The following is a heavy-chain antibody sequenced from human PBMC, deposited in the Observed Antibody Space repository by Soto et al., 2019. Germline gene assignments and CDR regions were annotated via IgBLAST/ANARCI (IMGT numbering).Heavy chain of an antibody. CDR3: ATDPHAYVFLTGYSYYFDH. V-gene: IGHV1-18*04. CDR1: GYTFTSYG. D-gene: IGHD3-9*01. J-gene: IGHJ4*02. CDR2: ISPYNGNR. Sequence: QVQLVQSGAEVKKPGASVKVSCKASGYTFTSYGISWVRQAPGQGLEWMGWISPYNGNRNYAQELQGRVTMTTDTSTSTAYMDLRSLRSDDTAVYYCATDPHAYVFLTGYSYYFDHWGQGTRVTVSS.